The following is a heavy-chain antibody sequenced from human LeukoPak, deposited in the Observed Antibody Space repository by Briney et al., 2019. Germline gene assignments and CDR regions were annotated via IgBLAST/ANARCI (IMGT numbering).Heavy chain of an antibody. CDR1: GFTFSSYS. Sequence: GGSLRLSCAASGFTFSSYSMNWVRQAPGKGLEWVSSISSSSSYIYYADSVKGRFTISRDNAKNSLYLQMNSLRAEDMAVYYCARIEWERLGRAFDIWGQGTMVTVSS. CDR2: ISSSSSYI. V-gene: IGHV3-21*04. J-gene: IGHJ3*02. D-gene: IGHD1-26*01. CDR3: ARIEWERLGRAFDI.